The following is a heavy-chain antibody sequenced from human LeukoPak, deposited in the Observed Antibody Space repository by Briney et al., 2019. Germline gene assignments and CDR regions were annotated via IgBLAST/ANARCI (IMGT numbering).Heavy chain of an antibody. Sequence: GGSLRLSCAASGFTFSRFAMGWVRQAPGKGLEWVSAISGSGGSTYYADSVKGRFTISRDNSKNTLYLQMNSLRAEDTAVYYCAKSPHGSWWYYFDYWGQGTLVTVSS. D-gene: IGHD6-13*01. CDR1: GFTFSRFA. V-gene: IGHV3-23*01. J-gene: IGHJ4*02. CDR2: ISGSGGST. CDR3: AKSPHGSWWYYFDY.